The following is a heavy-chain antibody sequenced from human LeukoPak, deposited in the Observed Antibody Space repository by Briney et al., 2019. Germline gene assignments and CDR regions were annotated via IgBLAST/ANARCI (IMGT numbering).Heavy chain of an antibody. CDR3: AKAHSISWPYAFDS. CDR2: ISGNGGRT. V-gene: IGHV3-23*01. Sequence: GGSLRLSCAASGFTFSNYAMAWVRQAPGKGLEWVSAISGNGGRTYSADSVQGRFTISRDNSKNTVYLQMDNLRAEDSAMYYCAKAHSISWPYAFDSWGQGTLVTVSS. CDR1: GFTFSNYA. J-gene: IGHJ4*02. D-gene: IGHD6-13*01.